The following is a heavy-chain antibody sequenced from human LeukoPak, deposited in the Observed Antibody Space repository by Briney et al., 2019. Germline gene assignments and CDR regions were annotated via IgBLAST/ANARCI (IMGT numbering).Heavy chain of an antibody. CDR1: GGSFSGYY. J-gene: IGHJ6*03. CDR2: INHSGST. Sequence: PSETLSLTCAVYGGSFSGYYWSWIRQPPGKGLGWIGEINHSGSTNYNPSLKSRVTISVDTSKNQFSLKLSSVTAADTAVYYCARAGSVPSAIAYYYYYMDVWGKGTTVTVSS. D-gene: IGHD2-2*02. CDR3: ARAGSVPSAIAYYYYYMDV. V-gene: IGHV4-34*01.